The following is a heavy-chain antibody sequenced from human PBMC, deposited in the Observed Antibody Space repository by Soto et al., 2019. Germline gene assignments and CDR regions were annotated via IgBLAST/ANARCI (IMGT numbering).Heavy chain of an antibody. CDR1: GDSVSSNSAA. V-gene: IGHV6-1*01. CDR3: AREIVGGRSWTSIKWFAR. D-gene: IGHD6-13*01. CDR2: TYYRSKWYN. Sequence: SQTLSLTCAISGDSVSSNSAAWNWIRQSPSRGLEWLGRTYYRSKWYNDYAVSVKSRITINPDTSKNQFSLQLNSVTPEDTAVYYCAREIVGGRSWTSIKWFARWGKGTRVTGYS. J-gene: IGHJ5*02.